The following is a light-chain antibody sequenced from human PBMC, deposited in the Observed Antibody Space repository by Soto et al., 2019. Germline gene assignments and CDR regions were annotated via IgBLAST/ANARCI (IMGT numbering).Light chain of an antibody. CDR1: QSVSSGF. V-gene: IGKV3-20*01. Sequence: EIVLTQSPGTLSLSPGERATLSCRASQSVSSGFLAWYQQKPGQAPRLLIYGASSRATGIPDRFSGSGSGTDFALTISRLEPEDFAVYYCQQYGSSPQTFGQGTTGDIK. J-gene: IGKJ1*01. CDR3: QQYGSSPQT. CDR2: GAS.